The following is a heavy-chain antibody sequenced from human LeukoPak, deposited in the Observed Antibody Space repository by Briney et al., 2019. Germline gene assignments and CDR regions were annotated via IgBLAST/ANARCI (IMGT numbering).Heavy chain of an antibody. CDR3: ARLPSRLTVIVEDY. Sequence: SETLSLTCTVSGGSISSYYWGWIRQPPGKGLEWIGSIYFSGTTSYNPSLKSRVTISVDTSKNQFSLELSSVTAADTAVYYCARLPSRLTVIVEDYWGQGALVSVSS. J-gene: IGHJ4*02. V-gene: IGHV4-39*01. CDR2: IYFSGTT. CDR1: GGSISSYY. D-gene: IGHD3-22*01.